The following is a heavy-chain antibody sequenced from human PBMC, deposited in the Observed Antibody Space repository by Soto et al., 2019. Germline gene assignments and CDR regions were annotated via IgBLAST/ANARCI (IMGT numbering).Heavy chain of an antibody. V-gene: IGHV1-69*06. CDR2: IIPILGTA. CDR1: SYA. D-gene: IGHD2-2*01. Sequence: SYAIIWVRQAPGQGLEWMGGIIPILGTANYAQKFQGRVTITADKSTSTAYMELSSLRSEDTAVYYCAREGVGYCSSTSCYRPYYYYYYGMDVWGQGTTVTVS. CDR3: AREGVGYCSSTSCYRPYYYYYYGMDV. J-gene: IGHJ6*02.